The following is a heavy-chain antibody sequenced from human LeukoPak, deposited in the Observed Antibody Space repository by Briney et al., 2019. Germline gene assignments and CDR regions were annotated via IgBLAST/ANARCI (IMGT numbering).Heavy chain of an antibody. CDR3: ARGVGSGSRLRAGDY. J-gene: IGHJ4*02. D-gene: IGHD1-26*01. CDR1: GFTFSSYA. Sequence: GGSLRLSCAASGFTFSSYAMHWVRQAPGKGLEWVAVISYDGSNKYYADSVKGRFTISRDNSKNTLYLQMNSLRAEDTAVYYCARGVGSGSRLRAGDYWGQGTLVTVSS. V-gene: IGHV3-30*14. CDR2: ISYDGSNK.